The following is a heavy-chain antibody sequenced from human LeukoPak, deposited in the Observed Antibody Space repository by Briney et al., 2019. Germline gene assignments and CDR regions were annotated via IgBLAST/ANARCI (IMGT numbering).Heavy chain of an antibody. CDR1: GFTVSSNY. D-gene: IGHD2-2*01. Sequence: PGESLRLSCAASGFTVSSNYINWVRQAPGKGLEWVSVLYSGGDTYYADSVKGRFTVSRDNSKNTLYLQMNSLGAEDTAVYYCARDTSGYCSTSRCYGSWYFDLWGRGTLVTVSS. J-gene: IGHJ2*01. CDR2: LYSGGDT. CDR3: ARDTSGYCSTSRCYGSWYFDL. V-gene: IGHV3-53*01.